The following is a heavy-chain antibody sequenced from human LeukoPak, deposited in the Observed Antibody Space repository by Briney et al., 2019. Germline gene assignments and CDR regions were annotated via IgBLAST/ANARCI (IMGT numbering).Heavy chain of an antibody. D-gene: IGHD6-19*01. CDR1: GGSFSGYY. J-gene: IGHJ4*02. CDR3: ARSIGVADCY. V-gene: IGHV4-34*01. Sequence: SETLSLTCAVYGGSFSGYYWSWIRQPPGKGLEWIGEINHSGSTNYNPSLKSRVTISVDTSKNQFSLKLSSVTAADTAVYYCARSIGVADCYWGQGTLVTVSS. CDR2: INHSGST.